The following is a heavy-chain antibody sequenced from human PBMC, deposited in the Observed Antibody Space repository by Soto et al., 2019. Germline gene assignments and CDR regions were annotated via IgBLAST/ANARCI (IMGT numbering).Heavy chain of an antibody. CDR2: ISGSGGST. D-gene: IGHD3-3*01. V-gene: IGHV3-23*01. CDR3: AKEREHYDFWSGTLDY. CDR1: GFTFSSYA. J-gene: IGHJ4*02. Sequence: PGGSLRLSCAASGFTFSSYAMSWVRQAPGKGLEWVSAISGSGGSTYYADSVKGRFTISRDNSKNTLYLQMNSLRAEDTAVYYCAKEREHYDFWSGTLDYWGQGTLVTVSS.